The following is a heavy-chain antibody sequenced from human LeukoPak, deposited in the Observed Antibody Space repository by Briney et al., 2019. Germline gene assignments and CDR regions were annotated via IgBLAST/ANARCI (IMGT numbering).Heavy chain of an antibody. D-gene: IGHD6-13*01. J-gene: IGHJ4*02. CDR2: IYYSGNT. CDR1: GGSISSGNDS. CDR3: KRRSYGSSLVY. V-gene: IGHV4-39*02. Sequence: SETLSLTCSVWGGSISSGNDSWRWIRQPPGKVLEWIGNIYYSGNTYYNSSLKSRVTIFVDMSKNHLSLKLTSVTAADTAVYYWKRRSYGSSLVYWGQGTMVTVSS.